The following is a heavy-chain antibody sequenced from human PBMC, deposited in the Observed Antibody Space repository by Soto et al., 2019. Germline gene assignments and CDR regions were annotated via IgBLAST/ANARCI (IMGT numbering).Heavy chain of an antibody. CDR2: FDPEDGET. J-gene: IGHJ5*02. D-gene: IGHD2-15*01. CDR3: ATITPEESSYWFDP. V-gene: IGHV1-24*01. CDR1: GYTLTELS. Sequence: ASVKVSCKVSGYTLTELSMHWVRQAPGKGLEWMGGFDPEDGETIYAQKFQGRVTMTEDTSTDTAYMELSSLRSEDTAVYYCATITPEESSYWFDPWGQGTLVTVPS.